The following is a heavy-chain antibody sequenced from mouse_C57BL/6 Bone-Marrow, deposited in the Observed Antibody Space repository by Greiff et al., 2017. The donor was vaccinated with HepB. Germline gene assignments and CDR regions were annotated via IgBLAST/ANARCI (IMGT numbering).Heavy chain of an antibody. Sequence: EVQVVESEGGLVQPGSSMKLSCTASGFTFSDYYMAWVRLVPEKGLEWVANINYDGSSTYYLDSLKSRFIISRDNAKNILYLQMSSLKSEDTATYYCARDRGGGYYYAMDYWGQGTSVTVSS. J-gene: IGHJ4*01. D-gene: IGHD3-1*01. CDR2: INYDGSST. V-gene: IGHV5-16*01. CDR3: ARDRGGGYYYAMDY. CDR1: GFTFSDYY.